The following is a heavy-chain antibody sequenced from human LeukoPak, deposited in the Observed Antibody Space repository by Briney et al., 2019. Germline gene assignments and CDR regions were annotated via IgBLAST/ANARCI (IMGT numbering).Heavy chain of an antibody. V-gene: IGHV4-38-2*01. CDR1: GYSISSGYY. Sequence: SSETLSLTCAVSGYSISSGYYWGWIRQPPGKGLEWIGSIYHSGSTYYNPSLKSRVTISVDTSKNQFSLKLSSVTAADTAVYYCARRSPSDVWGKGTTVTVSS. CDR3: ARRSPSDV. J-gene: IGHJ6*04. CDR2: IYHSGST.